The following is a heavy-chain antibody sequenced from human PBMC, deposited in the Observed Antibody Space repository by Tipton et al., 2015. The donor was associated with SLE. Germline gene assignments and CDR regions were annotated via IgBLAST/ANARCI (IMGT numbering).Heavy chain of an antibody. V-gene: IGHV3-23*01. CDR1: GFTFSSYA. J-gene: IGHJ1*01. CDR3: AKDRAYGSGSYRGAEYFQH. Sequence: GSLRLSCAASGFTFSSYAMSWVRQAPGKGLEWVSAISGSGGSTYYADSVKGRFTISRDNSKNTLYLQMNSLRAEDTAVYYCAKDRAYGSGSYRGAEYFQHWGQGTLVTVSS. CDR2: ISGSGGST. D-gene: IGHD3-10*01.